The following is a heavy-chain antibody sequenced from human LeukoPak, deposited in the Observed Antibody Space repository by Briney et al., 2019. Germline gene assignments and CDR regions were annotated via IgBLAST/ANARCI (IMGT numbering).Heavy chain of an antibody. CDR2: IKADGSQK. V-gene: IGHV3-7*01. D-gene: IGHD1-26*01. Sequence: GGSLRLSCAASGFTFSNSWMSWVRQAPERGLEWVANIKADGSQKDYVDSMKGRFTVSRDNAKNSVYLEMKSLRVEDTAIYYCARALWEQRSSAYFHYWGQGTLVTVSS. CDR1: GFTFSNSW. J-gene: IGHJ4*02. CDR3: ARALWEQRSSAYFHY.